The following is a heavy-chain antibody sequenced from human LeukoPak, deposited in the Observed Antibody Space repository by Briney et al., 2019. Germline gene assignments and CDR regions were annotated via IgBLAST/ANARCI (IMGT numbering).Heavy chain of an antibody. V-gene: IGHV4-59*01. CDR2: IYYSGST. CDR1: GGSIRSYY. J-gene: IGHJ4*02. D-gene: IGHD6-13*01. Sequence: SETLSLTCTVSGGSIRSYYWSWIRQPPGKGLEWIGYIYYSGSTNYNPSLKSRVSISVDTSKNQFSLKLSSVTAADTAVYYCARWGAAAGSYYFDYWGQGTLVTVSS. CDR3: ARWGAAAGSYYFDY.